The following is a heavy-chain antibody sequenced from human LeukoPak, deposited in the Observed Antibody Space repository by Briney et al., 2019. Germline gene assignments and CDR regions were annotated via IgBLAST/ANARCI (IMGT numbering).Heavy chain of an antibody. J-gene: IGHJ4*02. CDR1: GYSFTIYD. CDR2: MNPNSGNT. CDR3: ARGLAVAGTGY. Sequence: ASVKVSCKASGYSFTIYDLSWVRHATGQGREWMGWMNPNSGNTGYAQKFQGRVTMTRDTSISTAYMELTSLTSEDTAIYYCARGLAVAGTGYWGQGTLVTVSS. V-gene: IGHV1-8*01. D-gene: IGHD6-19*01.